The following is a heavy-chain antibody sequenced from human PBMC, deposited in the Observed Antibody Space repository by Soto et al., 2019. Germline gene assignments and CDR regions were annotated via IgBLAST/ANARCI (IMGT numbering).Heavy chain of an antibody. CDR3: ARDGIDGTTERRYLDY. CDR2: IWFDGSNK. Sequence: GGSLRLSCAASGSIFTGYGMHWVRHAPGKGLEWVAVIWFDGSNKYYADSVKGRFTISRDNSKNMLYLQMNSLRVEDTAVYYCARDGIDGTTERRYLDYWGQG. J-gene: IGHJ4*02. V-gene: IGHV3-33*01. D-gene: IGHD1-1*01. CDR1: GSIFTGYG.